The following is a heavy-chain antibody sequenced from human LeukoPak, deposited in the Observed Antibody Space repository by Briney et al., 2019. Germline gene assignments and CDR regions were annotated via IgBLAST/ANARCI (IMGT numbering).Heavy chain of an antibody. Sequence: GGSLRLSCAASGFTFSNYAMSWVRQAPGKGLEWVSVIGGSGTSTYNADSVKGRFTISRDNAKNSLYLQMNSLRAEDTAVYYCARDGRVAAGDYWGQGTLVTVSS. CDR1: GFTFSNYA. D-gene: IGHD2-15*01. J-gene: IGHJ4*02. CDR3: ARDGRVAAGDY. V-gene: IGHV3-23*01. CDR2: IGGSGTST.